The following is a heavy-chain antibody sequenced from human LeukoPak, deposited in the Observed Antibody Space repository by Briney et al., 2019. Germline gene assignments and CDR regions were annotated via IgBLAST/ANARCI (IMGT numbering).Heavy chain of an antibody. CDR1: GGSISSYY. CDR2: IYYSGST. J-gene: IGHJ4*02. Sequence: SETLSLTCTVSGGSISSYYWSWIRQPPGKGREWIGYIYYSGSTNYNPSLKSRVTISVDTYKKQFSLKLSSVTAADTAVYYCARSQGIGYFDYWGQGTLVTVSS. CDR3: ARSQGIGYFDY. V-gene: IGHV4-59*01. D-gene: IGHD2-21*01.